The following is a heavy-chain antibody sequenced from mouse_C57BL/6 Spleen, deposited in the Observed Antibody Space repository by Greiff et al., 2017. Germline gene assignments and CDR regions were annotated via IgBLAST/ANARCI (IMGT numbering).Heavy chain of an antibody. J-gene: IGHJ2*01. CDR1: GYAFSSYW. D-gene: IGHD2-4*01. V-gene: IGHV1-80*01. CDR3: ARYGGYDYSDD. CDR2: IYPGDGDT. Sequence: QVQLKESGAELVKPGASVKISCKASGYAFSSYWMTWVKQRPGKGLEWIGQIYPGDGDTNYNGKFKGKATLTADKSSSTAYMQLSSLTTEVSAVYFCARYGGYDYSDDWGQGTTLTVSS.